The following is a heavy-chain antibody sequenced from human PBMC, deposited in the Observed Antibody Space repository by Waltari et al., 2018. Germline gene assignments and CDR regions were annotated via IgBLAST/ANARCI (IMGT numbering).Heavy chain of an antibody. V-gene: IGHV1-69*06. CDR1: GGTFSSYA. D-gene: IGHD3-3*01. CDR2: IIPICGTA. J-gene: IGHJ4*02. Sequence: QVQLVQSGAEVKNPGSSVKVSCKASGGTFSSYAIRWVRQAPGQGFEWMGGIIPICGTANDAPKFQGMFTITADKSTSTAYMELSSLRSEDTAVYYCARGGRLRSPGDYFDYWGQGTLVTVSS. CDR3: ARGGRLRSPGDYFDY.